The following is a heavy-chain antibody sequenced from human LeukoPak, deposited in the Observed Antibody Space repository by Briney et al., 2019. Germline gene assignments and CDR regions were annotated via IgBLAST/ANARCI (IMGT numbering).Heavy chain of an antibody. J-gene: IGHJ4*02. D-gene: IGHD3-16*01. V-gene: IGHV3-66*01. Sequence: GGSLRLSCTVSGFTVSSDYMSWVRQAPGKGLEWVSVIYSGGSTYYADSVKGRFTISRDNSKNTLYLQMNSLRAEDTAVYYCARDLLTFGATVGYWGQGTLVTVSS. CDR2: IYSGGST. CDR3: ARDLLTFGATVGY. CDR1: GFTVSSDY.